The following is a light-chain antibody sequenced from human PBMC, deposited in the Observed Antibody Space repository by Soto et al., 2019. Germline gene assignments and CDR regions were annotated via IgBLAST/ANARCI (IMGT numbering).Light chain of an antibody. V-gene: IGKV3-20*01. Sequence: EIVLTQSPGTLSLSPGERATLSCRASQSVSYYLAWYQQKPGQAPRLLIYDASSKATGVPDRFSGSGSGTDFTLTISRLEPEDFAVYYCQQYGNSPFTFGPGTKVDIK. CDR3: QQYGNSPFT. CDR1: QSVSYY. J-gene: IGKJ3*01. CDR2: DAS.